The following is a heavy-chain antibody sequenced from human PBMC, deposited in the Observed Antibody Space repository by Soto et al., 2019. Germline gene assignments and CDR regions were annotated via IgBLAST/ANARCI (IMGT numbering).Heavy chain of an antibody. CDR1: GGSISSSIYY. D-gene: IGHD3-22*01. CDR2: IYYSGST. J-gene: IGHJ4*02. Sequence: PSETLSLTCTVSGGSISSSIYYWGWIGQPPGKGLEWIGSIYYSGSTYYNPSLKSRVTISVDTSKNQFSLKLSSVTAADTAVYYCARLRYYYDSSGYYQFDYWGQGTLVTVSS. CDR3: ARLRYYYDSSGYYQFDY. V-gene: IGHV4-39*01.